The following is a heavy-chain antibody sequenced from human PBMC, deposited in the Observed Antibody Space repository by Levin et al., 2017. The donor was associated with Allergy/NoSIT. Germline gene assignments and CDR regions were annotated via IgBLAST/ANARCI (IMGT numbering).Heavy chain of an antibody. V-gene: IGHV5-51*01. J-gene: IGHJ4*02. CDR2: IYPGDSDI. Sequence: GGSLRLSCQGSGYSFSSSWLAWVRHVPGKGLEWMGIIYPGDSDIRYSPSFQGYVTISADTSTSTAYLQWSRLKASDTAMYYCAKANSAWERADYWGQGTLITVSS. CDR3: AKANSAWERADY. D-gene: IGHD6-19*01. CDR1: GYSFSSSW.